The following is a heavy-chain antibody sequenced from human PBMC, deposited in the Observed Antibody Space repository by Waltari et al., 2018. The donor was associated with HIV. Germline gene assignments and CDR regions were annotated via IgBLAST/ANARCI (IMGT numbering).Heavy chain of an antibody. Sequence: LVESGGGVVKTGDSLRLTCEASGFAFRHYSFNCVRQSPQRGLEWVASIRRATNEKFYLDSVRGRFVISRDDSDSSVYLQMDSLKKDDTGKYFCVRDDPGYGPIDHWGRGTLVTV. CDR1: GFAFRHYS. CDR2: IRRATNEK. J-gene: IGHJ5*02. D-gene: IGHD5-18*01. CDR3: VRDDPGYGPIDH. V-gene: IGHV3-21*04.